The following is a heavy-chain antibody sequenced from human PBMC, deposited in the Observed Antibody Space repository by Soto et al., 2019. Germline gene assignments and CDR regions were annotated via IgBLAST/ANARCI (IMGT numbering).Heavy chain of an antibody. V-gene: IGHV3-23*01. CDR2: ISGSGGST. D-gene: IGHD2-15*01. CDR1: GFTFSSYA. Sequence: LRLSCAASGFTFSSYAMSWVRQAPGKGLEWVSAISGSGGSTYYADSVKGRFTISRDNSKNTLYLQMNSLRAEDTAVYYCAKRPYCSGGSCYSARWDYFDYWGQGTLVTVPS. J-gene: IGHJ4*02. CDR3: AKRPYCSGGSCYSARWDYFDY.